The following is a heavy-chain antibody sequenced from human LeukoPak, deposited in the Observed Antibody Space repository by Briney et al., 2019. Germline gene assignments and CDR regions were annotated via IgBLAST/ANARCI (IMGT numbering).Heavy chain of an antibody. D-gene: IGHD2-2*01. CDR2: ISSSSSTI. V-gene: IGHV3-48*02. Sequence: GGSLRLSCAASGFTSSSYSMNWVRQAPGKGLEWVSYISSSSSTIYYADSVKGRFTISRDNAKNSLYLQMNSLRDEDTAVYYCARDGCSSTSCYYYYGMDVWGQGTTVTVSS. CDR3: ARDGCSSTSCYYYYGMDV. CDR1: GFTSSSYS. J-gene: IGHJ6*02.